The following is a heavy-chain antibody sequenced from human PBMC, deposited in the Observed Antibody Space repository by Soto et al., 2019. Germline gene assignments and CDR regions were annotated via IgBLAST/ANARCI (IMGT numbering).Heavy chain of an antibody. CDR2: ISYDGSNK. CDR1: GFTFSSYA. V-gene: IGHV3-30-3*01. CDR3: ARVERGYCSGGSCYQGY. J-gene: IGHJ4*02. D-gene: IGHD2-15*01. Sequence: PGGSLRLSCAASGFTFSSYAMHWVRQAPGKGLEWVAVISYDGSNKYYADSVKGRFTISRDNSKNTLYLQMNSLRAEDTAVYYCARVERGYCSGGSCYQGYWGQGTLVTVSS.